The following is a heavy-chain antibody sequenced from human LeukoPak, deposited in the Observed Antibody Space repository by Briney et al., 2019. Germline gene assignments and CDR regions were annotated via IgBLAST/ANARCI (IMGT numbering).Heavy chain of an antibody. CDR2: ISSSSSPI. Sequence: PGGSLRLSCATSGFTFSSYSMNWVRQAPGKGLQWVSYISSSSSPIYYADSVKGRFTISRDNSKNTLYLQMNSLRAEDTAVYYCARKGYYYDSSGHSSFDYWGQGTLVTVSP. CDR3: ARKGYYYDSSGHSSFDY. D-gene: IGHD3-22*01. CDR1: GFTFSSYS. V-gene: IGHV3-48*04. J-gene: IGHJ4*02.